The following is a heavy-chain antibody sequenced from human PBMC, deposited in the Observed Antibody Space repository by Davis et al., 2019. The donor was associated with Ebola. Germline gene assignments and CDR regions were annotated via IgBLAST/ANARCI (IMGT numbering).Heavy chain of an antibody. CDR1: GYTFTAYY. J-gene: IGHJ4*02. V-gene: IGHV1-46*01. D-gene: IGHD4-17*01. CDR2: IDPSGGST. CDR3: ARDYGAHFDY. Sequence: ASVKVSCKASGYTFTAYYIHWVRQAPGQGLEWMGVIDPSGGSTSYAQKFQGRVTMSRDHAENSVYLQMNSLRAEDTAIYYCARDYGAHFDYWGQGTLVTVSS.